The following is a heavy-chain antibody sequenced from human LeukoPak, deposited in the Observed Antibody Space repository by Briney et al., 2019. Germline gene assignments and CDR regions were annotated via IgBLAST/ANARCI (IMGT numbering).Heavy chain of an antibody. CDR1: GYSFTSYW. Sequence: GESLKIPCKGSGYSFTSYWISWVRQMPGKGVEWMGRIYPCDSYTNYSPSFQGHVTISADKSISTAYLQWSSLKASDTAMYYCARGGYGSGTNWFDPWGQGTLVTVSS. V-gene: IGHV5-10-1*01. CDR3: ARGGYGSGTNWFDP. CDR2: IYPCDSYT. D-gene: IGHD3-10*01. J-gene: IGHJ5*02.